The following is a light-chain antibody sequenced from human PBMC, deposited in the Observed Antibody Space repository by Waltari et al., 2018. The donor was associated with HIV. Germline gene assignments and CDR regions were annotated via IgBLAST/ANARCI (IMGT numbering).Light chain of an antibody. J-gene: IGKJ1*01. CDR3: QQYYNWPLWT. Sequence: EIVMTQSPATLSVSPGERASLSCRASQGVDNDLAWFQQKPGQPPRLLIFGASTRATGIPARFSGSGSGTDFTLTISGLQSEDFAVYYCQQYYNWPLWTFGQGTRVEIK. V-gene: IGKV3-15*01. CDR2: GAS. CDR1: QGVDND.